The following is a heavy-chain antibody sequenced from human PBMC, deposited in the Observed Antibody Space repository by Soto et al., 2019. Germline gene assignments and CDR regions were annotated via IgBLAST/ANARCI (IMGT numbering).Heavy chain of an antibody. CDR3: ARVRREYDNSGPVDY. CDR2: ISYSGTT. D-gene: IGHD3-22*01. J-gene: IGHJ4*02. Sequence: PSETLSLTCTVSGGSINNNHYYWGWVRQPPGKGLEWIGSISYSGTTYFNPSLKSRVVKSVDTSRNQFSLRLTSVTAADTAVYYCARVRREYDNSGPVDYWGQGTLVTVSS. V-gene: IGHV4-39*01. CDR1: GGSINNNHYY.